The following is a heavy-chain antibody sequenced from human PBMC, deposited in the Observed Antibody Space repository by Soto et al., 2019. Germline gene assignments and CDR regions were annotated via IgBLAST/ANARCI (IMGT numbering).Heavy chain of an antibody. CDR1: GGSFSGYY. D-gene: IGHD2-2*01. V-gene: IGHV4-34*01. CDR3: ARGTIVVVPAATNYSYGMDV. Sequence: SETLSLTCAVYGGSFSGYYWSWIRQPPGKGLEWIGEINHSGSTNYNPSLKSRVTISVDTSKNQFSLKLSSVTAADTAVYYCARGTIVVVPAATNYSYGMDVSAQGTTVTVSS. CDR2: INHSGST. J-gene: IGHJ6*02.